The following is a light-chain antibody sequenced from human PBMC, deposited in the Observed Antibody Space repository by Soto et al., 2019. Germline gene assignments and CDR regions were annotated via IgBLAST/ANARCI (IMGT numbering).Light chain of an antibody. J-gene: IGKJ1*01. CDR2: AAS. Sequence: DIQMTQSPSSLSASVGDRVTITCRASQSISSYFNWYQQKPGRAPKLLISAASSLQSGVPSRFSGSGSGTDFTLTISSLQPEDFSTYSGQQSSSTPWTFGQGTKVEIK. CDR3: QQSSSTPWT. V-gene: IGKV1-39*01. CDR1: QSISSY.